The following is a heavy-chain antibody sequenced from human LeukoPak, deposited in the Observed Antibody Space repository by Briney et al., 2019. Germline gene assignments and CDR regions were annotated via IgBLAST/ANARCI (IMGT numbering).Heavy chain of an antibody. D-gene: IGHD3-22*01. CDR1: GGSISSYY. CDR2: TTSSGRT. J-gene: IGHJ4*02. Sequence: PSETLSLTCTVSGGSISSYYWTWIRQPPGKGLEWIGYTTSSGRTDYNPSFKSRVTISVDTSKNQFSLKLSSVTAADTAVYYCAKWGYYFDSSAYVAVTDDSWGRGTLVTVSS. CDR3: AKWGYYFDSSAYVAVTDDS. V-gene: IGHV4-59*01.